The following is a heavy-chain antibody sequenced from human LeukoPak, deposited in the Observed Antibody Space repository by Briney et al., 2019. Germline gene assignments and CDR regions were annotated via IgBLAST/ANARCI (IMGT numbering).Heavy chain of an antibody. D-gene: IGHD2/OR15-2a*01. J-gene: IGHJ3*02. CDR2: IYTSGST. CDR3: AHVLRAYAAFDI. CDR1: GGSISSYY. Sequence: PSETLSLTCTVSGGSISSYYWSWIRQPAGKGLEWIGRIYTSGSTNYNPSLKSRVTMSVDASKNQFSLKLSSVTAADTAVYYCAHVLRAYAAFDIWGQGTMVTVSS. V-gene: IGHV4-4*07.